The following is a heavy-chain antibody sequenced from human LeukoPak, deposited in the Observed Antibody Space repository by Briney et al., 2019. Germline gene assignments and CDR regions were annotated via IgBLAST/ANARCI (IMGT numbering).Heavy chain of an antibody. CDR1: GFTFSSYA. V-gene: IGHV4-34*01. Sequence: GSLRLSCAASGFTFSSYAMSWVRQPPGKGLEWIGEINHSGSTNYNPSLKSRVTISVDTSKNQFSLKLSSVTAADTAVFYCATGKGVYGSGSYLGYWGQGTLVTVSS. CDR2: INHSGST. D-gene: IGHD3-10*01. CDR3: ATGKGVYGSGSYLGY. J-gene: IGHJ4*02.